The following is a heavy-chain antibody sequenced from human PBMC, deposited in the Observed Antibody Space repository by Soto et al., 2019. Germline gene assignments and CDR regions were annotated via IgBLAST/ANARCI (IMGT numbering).Heavy chain of an antibody. CDR2: IKSKTDGGTT. V-gene: IGHV3-15*01. J-gene: IGHJ6*02. D-gene: IGHD2-2*01. CDR1: GFTFSNAW. Sequence: LRLFCAASGFTFSNAWMSWVRQAPGKGLEWVGRIKSKTDGGTTDYAAPVKGRFTISRDDSKNTLYLQMNSLKTEDTAVYYCTTDSDVVVPAATLYYYYYGMDVWGQGTTVTVSS. CDR3: TTDSDVVVPAATLYYYYYGMDV.